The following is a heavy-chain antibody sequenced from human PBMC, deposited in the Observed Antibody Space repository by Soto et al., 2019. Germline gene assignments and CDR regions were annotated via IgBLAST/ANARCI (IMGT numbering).Heavy chain of an antibody. CDR3: ARGTSYDFWSGYLDY. CDR2: IVPIFGTA. Sequence: SVKVSCKASGGTFSSYAISWVRQAPGQGLEWMGGIVPIFGTANYAQKFQGRVTITADESTSTAYMELSSLRSEDTAVYYCARGTSYDFWSGYLDYWGQGTLVTVSS. CDR1: GGTFSSYA. D-gene: IGHD3-3*01. J-gene: IGHJ4*02. V-gene: IGHV1-69*13.